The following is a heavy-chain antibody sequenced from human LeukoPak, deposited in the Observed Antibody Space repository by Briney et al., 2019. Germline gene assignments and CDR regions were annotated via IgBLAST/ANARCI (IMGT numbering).Heavy chain of an antibody. CDR3: ATAPQSIAAAGTNWFDP. J-gene: IGHJ5*02. Sequence: SETPSLTCAVYGGSFSGYYWSWIRQPPGKGLEWIGEINHSGSTNYNPSLKSRVTISVDTSKNQFSLKLSSVTAADTAVYYCATAPQSIAAAGTNWFDPWGQGTLVTVSS. CDR2: INHSGST. CDR1: GGSFSGYY. D-gene: IGHD6-13*01. V-gene: IGHV4-34*01.